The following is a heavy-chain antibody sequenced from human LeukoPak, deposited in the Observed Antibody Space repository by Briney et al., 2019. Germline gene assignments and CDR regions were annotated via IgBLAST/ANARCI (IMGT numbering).Heavy chain of an antibody. J-gene: IGHJ4*02. D-gene: IGHD3-10*01. CDR3: ARGGNYYGSGSYYKAVDY. CDR1: GFTVSSNY. Sequence: GGSLRLSCAASGFTVSSNYMSWVRQAPGQGLEWVSVIYSGGSTYYADSVKGRFTISRDNSKNTLYLQMNSLRAEDTAVYYCARGGNYYGSGSYYKAVDYWGQGTLVTVSS. V-gene: IGHV3-66*01. CDR2: IYSGGST.